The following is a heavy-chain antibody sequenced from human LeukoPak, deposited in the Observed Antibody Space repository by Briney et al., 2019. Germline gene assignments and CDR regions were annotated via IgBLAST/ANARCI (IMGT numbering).Heavy chain of an antibody. V-gene: IGHV3-23*01. CDR2: ISGSGTGT. CDR3: AKEGGTGTRFDY. CDR1: GFTFSSSA. J-gene: IGHJ4*02. Sequence: GGSLRLSCAASGFTFSSSAMSWVRQAPGKGLYWVSAISGSGTGTYYADSVKGRFTISRDNSKSTLYLQMNSLRGEDTALYYCAKEGGTGTRFDYWGQGTLVPVSS. D-gene: IGHD1-7*01.